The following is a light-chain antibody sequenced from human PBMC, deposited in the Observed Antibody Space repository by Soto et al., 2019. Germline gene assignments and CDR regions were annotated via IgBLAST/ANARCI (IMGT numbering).Light chain of an antibody. CDR3: QQANSFPWT. CDR2: AAS. V-gene: IGKV1-12*01. J-gene: IGKJ1*01. CDR1: QVISSW. Sequence: DIQMTQSPSSVSASGGDRVTITCRASQVISSWLAWYQQKPGKAPKLLIYAASSLQSGVPSRFSGSVSGTDFTLTISSLQPEDFATYYCQQANSFPWTFGQGTKVEIK.